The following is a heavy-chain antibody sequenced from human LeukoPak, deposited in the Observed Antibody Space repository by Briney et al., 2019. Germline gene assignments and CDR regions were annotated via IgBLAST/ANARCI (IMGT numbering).Heavy chain of an antibody. D-gene: IGHD6-6*01. J-gene: IGHJ4*02. V-gene: IGHV3-21*01. Sequence: GGSLRLSCAASGFTFSSYSMNWVRQAPGMGLEWVSSISSSSSYIYYADSVKGRFTISRDNAKNSLYLQMNSLRAEDTAVYYCARDRYSSSPAFGWDWGQGTLVTVSS. CDR2: ISSSSSYI. CDR3: ARDRYSSSPAFGWD. CDR1: GFTFSSYS.